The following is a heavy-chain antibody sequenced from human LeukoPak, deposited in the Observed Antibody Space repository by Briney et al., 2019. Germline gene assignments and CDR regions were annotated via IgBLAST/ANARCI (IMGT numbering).Heavy chain of an antibody. CDR1: GFTFSSYG. D-gene: IGHD3-10*01. V-gene: IGHV3-33*01. J-gene: IGHJ4*02. Sequence: GGSLRLSCAASGFTFSSYGMHWVRQAPGKGLEWVAVIWYDGSNKYYADSVKGRFTISRDNSKNTLYLQMNSLGAEDTAVYYCARDPRIYGSGSRRDLDYWGQGTLVTVSS. CDR2: IWYDGSNK. CDR3: ARDPRIYGSGSRRDLDY.